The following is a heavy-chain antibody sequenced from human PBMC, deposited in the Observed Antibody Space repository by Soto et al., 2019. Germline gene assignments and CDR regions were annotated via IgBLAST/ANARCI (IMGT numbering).Heavy chain of an antibody. D-gene: IGHD3-10*01. CDR1: GFTFSAYS. CDR2: INTIGTMT. J-gene: IGHJ4*02. CDR3: AREWFGEYY. V-gene: IGHV3-48*01. Sequence: GGSLRLSCVGSGFTFSAYSMTWVRQAPGKGLEWVSYINTIGTMTKYADSVRGRFTISRDNAKNSLFLQTNTLKAEDTAVYYCAREWFGEYYWGQGTLVTVSS.